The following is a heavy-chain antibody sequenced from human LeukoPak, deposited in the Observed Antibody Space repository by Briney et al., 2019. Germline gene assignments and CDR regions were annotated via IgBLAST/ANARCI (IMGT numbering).Heavy chain of an antibody. CDR3: ASSGSYRFDY. CDR1: GFTFSSYS. V-gene: IGHV3-48*02. Sequence: SGGSLRLSCAASGFTFSSYSMNWVRQAPGKGLEWVSHIAASGTAMFCADSVKGRFTISRDNAKNSLYLQMNSLRDEDTAVYYCASSGSYRFDYWGQGTLVTVSS. D-gene: IGHD1-26*01. J-gene: IGHJ4*02. CDR2: IAASGTAM.